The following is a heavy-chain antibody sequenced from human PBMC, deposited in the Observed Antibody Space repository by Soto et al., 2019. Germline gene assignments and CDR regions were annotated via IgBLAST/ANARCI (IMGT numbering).Heavy chain of an antibody. CDR3: ARGWADILTGYYTASGGMDV. J-gene: IGHJ6*02. CDR2: IYYSGST. Sequence: SETLSLTCTVSGGSISSYYWSWIRQPPGKGLEWIGYIYYSGSTNYNPSLKSRVTISVDTSKNQFSLKLSSVTAADTAVYYCARGWADILTGYYTASGGMDVWGQGTTVTVSS. D-gene: IGHD3-9*01. V-gene: IGHV4-59*01. CDR1: GGSISSYY.